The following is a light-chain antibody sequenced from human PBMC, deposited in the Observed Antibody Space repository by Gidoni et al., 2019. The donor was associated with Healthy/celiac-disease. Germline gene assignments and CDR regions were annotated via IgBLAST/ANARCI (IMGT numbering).Light chain of an antibody. CDR2: KVS. Sequence: DVVMTQSPLSLPVTLGQPASISCRSSQSLVHSDGNTYLNWFQQRPGQSPRRLIYKVSNRDSGVPDRVSGSGSGTDFTLKISRVEAEDVGVYYCMQGTHSPLTFGGGTKVEIK. J-gene: IGKJ4*01. CDR3: MQGTHSPLT. CDR1: QSLVHSDGNTY. V-gene: IGKV2-30*02.